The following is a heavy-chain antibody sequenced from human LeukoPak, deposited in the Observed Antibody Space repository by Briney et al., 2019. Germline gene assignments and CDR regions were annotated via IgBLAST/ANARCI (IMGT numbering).Heavy chain of an antibody. CDR2: IWYDGSNK. D-gene: IGHD5-12*01. V-gene: IGHV3-33*08. CDR1: GFTFSRYG. J-gene: IGHJ4*02. Sequence: GGSLRLSCSASGFTFSRYGMHWVRQAPGKGLEWVAVIWYDGSNKYYADSVKGRFTISRDNSKNTLYLQMNSLRAEDTAVYYCARERGYSGYDLNYFDYWGQGTLVTVSS. CDR3: ARERGYSGYDLNYFDY.